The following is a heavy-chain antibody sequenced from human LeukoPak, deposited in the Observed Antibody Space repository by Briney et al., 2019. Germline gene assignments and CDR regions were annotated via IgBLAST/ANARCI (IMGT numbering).Heavy chain of an antibody. CDR2: IYSGGST. J-gene: IGHJ3*02. D-gene: IGHD6-19*01. Sequence: GGSLRLSCAASGFTVSSNYMSWVRQAPGKGPEWVSVIYSGGSTYYADSVKGRFTISRDNSKNTLYLQMNSLRAEDTAVYYCARDLGAVAGHRAFDIWGQGTMVTVSS. CDR1: GFTVSSNY. CDR3: ARDLGAVAGHRAFDI. V-gene: IGHV3-53*01.